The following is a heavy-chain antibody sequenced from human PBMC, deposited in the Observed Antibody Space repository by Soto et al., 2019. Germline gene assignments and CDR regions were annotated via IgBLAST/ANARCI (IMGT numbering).Heavy chain of an antibody. CDR1: GFTFGEYA. Sequence: GSLRLACSTSGFTFGEYAMHWVRQAPGKGLEWVSLISWDGGSTYYTDSVEGRFTISRDNSKNSVFLQMNNLRAEDTALYYCKKTQRPYYDAGGFDYWGQGTLVTVYS. V-gene: IGHV3-43D*04. D-gene: IGHD3-22*01. CDR2: ISWDGGST. CDR3: KKTQRPYYDAGGFDY. J-gene: IGHJ4*02.